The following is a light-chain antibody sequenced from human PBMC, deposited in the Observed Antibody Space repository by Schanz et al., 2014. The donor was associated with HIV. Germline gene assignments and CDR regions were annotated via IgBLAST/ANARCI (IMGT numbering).Light chain of an antibody. CDR3: ATWDDSLNGVV. Sequence: QSVLTQPPSASGTPGQRVTISCSGSRSNFRTNAVNWSHPLPGSAPQLLIYSDNQRPSRVPDRFFGSKSGTSASLAISGLRSDDEAHYYCATWDDSLNGVVFGGGTKLTVL. V-gene: IGLV1-44*01. CDR1: RSNFRTNA. J-gene: IGLJ2*01. CDR2: SDN.